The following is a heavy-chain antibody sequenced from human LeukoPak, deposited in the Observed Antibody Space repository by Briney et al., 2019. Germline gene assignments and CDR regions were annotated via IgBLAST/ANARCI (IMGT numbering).Heavy chain of an antibody. CDR2: ISYDGSNK. Sequence: GRSLRLSCAASGFTFSSYGMHWVRQAPGKGLEWVAVISYDGSNKYYADSEKGRFTISRDNSKNTLYLQMNSLRAEDTAVYYCAKDLYYDSSGYYIGYFDCWGQGTLVTVSS. J-gene: IGHJ4*02. D-gene: IGHD3-22*01. V-gene: IGHV3-30*18. CDR3: AKDLYYDSSGYYIGYFDC. CDR1: GFTFSSYG.